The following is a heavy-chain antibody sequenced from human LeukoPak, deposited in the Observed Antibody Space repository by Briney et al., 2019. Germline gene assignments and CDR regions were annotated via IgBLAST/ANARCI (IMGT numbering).Heavy chain of an antibody. CDR2: IFHSGRD. Sequence: SETLSLTCTVSGGSITTTSYYWGWIRQPPGKGLEWIGTIFHSGRDFYSPSLKSRVTISVDTSKNQFSLRLSSVTAADTAVYYCAKSGGYGLIDYWGQGTLVTVSS. J-gene: IGHJ4*02. CDR1: GGSITTTSYY. V-gene: IGHV4-39*01. CDR3: AKSGGYGLIDY. D-gene: IGHD6-25*01.